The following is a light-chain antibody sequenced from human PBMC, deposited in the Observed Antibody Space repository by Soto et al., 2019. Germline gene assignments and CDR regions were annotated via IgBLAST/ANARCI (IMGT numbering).Light chain of an antibody. CDR1: QSVSSY. J-gene: IGKJ4*01. Sequence: IVLTQSPSTMYLSPGARATLSCRASQSVSSYLAWYQQKPGQAPRLLIYGASSRATGIPDRFSGSGSGTDFTLNISRLEPEDFAVYYCQQYGSSPLTFGGGTKVDI. CDR2: GAS. CDR3: QQYGSSPLT. V-gene: IGKV3-20*01.